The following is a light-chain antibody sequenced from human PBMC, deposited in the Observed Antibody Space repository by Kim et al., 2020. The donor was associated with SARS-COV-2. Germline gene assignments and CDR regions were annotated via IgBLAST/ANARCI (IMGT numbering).Light chain of an antibody. V-gene: IGKV1D-12*01. Sequence: ASVGDRVTIACRASQGISSWLAWYQHKPGKDPKLLIYAASSLQSGVPSRFSGSGSGTDFTLTISSLQPEDFATYYCQQANSFPLTFGGGTKVDIK. CDR2: AAS. CDR3: QQANSFPLT. CDR1: QGISSW. J-gene: IGKJ4*01.